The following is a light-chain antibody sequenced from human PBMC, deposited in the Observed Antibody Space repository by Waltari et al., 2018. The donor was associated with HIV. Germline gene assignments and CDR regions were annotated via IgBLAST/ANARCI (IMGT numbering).Light chain of an antibody. V-gene: IGLV2-8*01. J-gene: IGLJ3*02. CDR2: EST. CDR1: SSDVGSSNY. CDR3: SSSAGGDTLV. Sequence: QSALPQPPSASGFPGQSVTISCTGTSSDVGSSNYVAWYQQYPGKAPKLLIYESTKRPSGVPDRFSGSKSGNTASLTVSGLQAEDEADYYCSSSAGGDTLVFGGGTKLTVL.